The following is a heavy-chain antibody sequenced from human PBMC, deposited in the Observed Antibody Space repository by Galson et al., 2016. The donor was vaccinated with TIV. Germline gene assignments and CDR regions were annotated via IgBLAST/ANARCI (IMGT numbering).Heavy chain of an antibody. Sequence: QSGAEVKKPGESLRISCKGSGHRFTSKWISWVRQMPGKGLEWMGKIDLSDSYTNYSPSFQGHVTLSVDKSISTAYLQWSSLRASDTAMYYCATSRDIESLLENYGMDVWGQGTTVTVSS. CDR3: ATSRDIESLLENYGMDV. D-gene: IGHD3-3*01. V-gene: IGHV5-10-1*01. CDR1: GHRFTSKW. CDR2: IDLSDSYT. J-gene: IGHJ6*02.